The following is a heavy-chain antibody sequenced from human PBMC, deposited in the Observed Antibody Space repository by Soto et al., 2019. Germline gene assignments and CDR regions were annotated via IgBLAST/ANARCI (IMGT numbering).Heavy chain of an antibody. CDR1: GGSISSGGYY. CDR3: ARSYRDSWYDLFDY. CDR2: SYFSGNT. V-gene: IGHV4-31*03. Sequence: SETLSLTCTVSGGSISSGGYYWNWTRQHPVKGLEWIGYSYFSGNTYYNPSLKSRVTISVDTSKNQFSLRLTSVTAADTAVYYCARSYRDSWYDLFDYWGQGTLVTVSS. D-gene: IGHD6-13*01. J-gene: IGHJ4*02.